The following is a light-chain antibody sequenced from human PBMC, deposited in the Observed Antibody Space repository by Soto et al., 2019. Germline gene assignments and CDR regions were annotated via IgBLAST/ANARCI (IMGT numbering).Light chain of an antibody. CDR3: KNYNSAPRT. CDR1: QGISNY. V-gene: IGKV1-27*01. CDR2: AAS. Sequence: DIQMTQSPSSLSASIGDRVTISCRASQGISNYLAWYQQKPGKVPKLLIYAASTPHSGVPSRFSGRGSGTDFTLTISSLQTEDVATYYCKNYNSAPRTFGQGTKVEIK. J-gene: IGKJ1*01.